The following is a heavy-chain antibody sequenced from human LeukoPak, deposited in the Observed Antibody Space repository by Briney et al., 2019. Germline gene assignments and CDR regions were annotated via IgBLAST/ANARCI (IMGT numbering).Heavy chain of an antibody. J-gene: IGHJ6*02. V-gene: IGHV4-39*07. Sequence: SETLSLTCSVSGDSIRNRSYYWGWIRQPPGKGRAWIGSISYTGSTYYNPSLQSRVTISADMSKNHLSVKLSSVTAADTAVYYCARVAAGTYWYYGMDVWGQGTTVTVSS. CDR1: GDSIRNRSYY. CDR2: ISYTGST. D-gene: IGHD2-15*01. CDR3: ARVAAGTYWYYGMDV.